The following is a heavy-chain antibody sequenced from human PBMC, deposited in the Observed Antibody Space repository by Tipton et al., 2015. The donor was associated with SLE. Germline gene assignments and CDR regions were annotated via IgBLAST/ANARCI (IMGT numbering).Heavy chain of an antibody. D-gene: IGHD2-21*01. CDR3: ARVNYCGGDCYIDAFDI. J-gene: IGHJ3*02. CDR2: INHSGST. V-gene: IGHV4-34*01. CDR1: GGSFSGYY. Sequence: TLSLTCAVYGGSFSGYYWSWIRQPPGKGLEWIGEINHSGSTNYNPSLKSRVTIAVDTSKNQFSLQLSSVTAADTAVYYCARVNYCGGDCYIDAFDIWGQGTMVTVSS.